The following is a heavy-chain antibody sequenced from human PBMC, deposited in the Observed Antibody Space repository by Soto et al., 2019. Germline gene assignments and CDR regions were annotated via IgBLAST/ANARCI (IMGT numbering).Heavy chain of an antibody. CDR2: ISWNSGSI. Sequence: EVQLVESGGGLVQPGRSLRLSCAASGFTFDDYAMHWVRQAPGKGLEWVSGISWNSGSIGYADSVKGRFTISRDNAKNSLYLQMNSLRAEDTALDYCAKAVGERIFDYWGQGTLVTVSS. J-gene: IGHJ4*02. V-gene: IGHV3-9*01. CDR3: AKAVGERIFDY. D-gene: IGHD1-1*01. CDR1: GFTFDDYA.